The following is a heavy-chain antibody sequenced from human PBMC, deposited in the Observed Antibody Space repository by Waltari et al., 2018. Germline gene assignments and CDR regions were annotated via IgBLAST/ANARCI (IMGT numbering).Heavy chain of an antibody. D-gene: IGHD3-16*02. J-gene: IGHJ5*02. V-gene: IGHV4-34*01. Sequence: QVQLQQWGAGLVKPSETLSITCAVYGGSFSGYLWSWIRQPPGKGLEWIGEINHSGSTNYNPSLKSRVTISVDTSKNQFSLKLSSVTAADTAVYYCAREVDYIWGSYRKGGWFDPWGQGTLVTVSS. CDR3: AREVDYIWGSYRKGGWFDP. CDR1: GGSFSGYL. CDR2: INHSGST.